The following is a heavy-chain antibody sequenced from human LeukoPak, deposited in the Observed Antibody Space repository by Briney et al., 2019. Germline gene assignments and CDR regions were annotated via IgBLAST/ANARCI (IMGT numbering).Heavy chain of an antibody. CDR3: ARDADYYGSGSYYLDP. J-gene: IGHJ5*02. Sequence: GGSLRLSCAASGLTFSSYSMNWVRQAPGKGLEWVSSISSSSSYIYYADSVKGRFTISRDNAKNSLYLQMNSLRAEDTAVYYCARDADYYGSGSYYLDPWGQGTLVTVSS. V-gene: IGHV3-21*01. CDR1: GLTFSSYS. D-gene: IGHD3-10*01. CDR2: ISSSSSYI.